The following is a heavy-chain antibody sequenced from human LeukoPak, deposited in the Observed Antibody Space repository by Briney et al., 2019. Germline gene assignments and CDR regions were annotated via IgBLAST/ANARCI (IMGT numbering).Heavy chain of an antibody. CDR3: STGSGHAFDI. Sequence: GGSLRLSCAASGFTFSSYWMHWVRQVPGRGLVWVSRINSDGSSTSYADSVKGRFTISRDNAKNTLYVQMNSLRAEDTAVYYCSTGSGHAFDIWGRGTMVTVSS. CDR2: INSDGSST. J-gene: IGHJ3*02. CDR1: GFTFSSYW. D-gene: IGHD3-10*01. V-gene: IGHV3-74*01.